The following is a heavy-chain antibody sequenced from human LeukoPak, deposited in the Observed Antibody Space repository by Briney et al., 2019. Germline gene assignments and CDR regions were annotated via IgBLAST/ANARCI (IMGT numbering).Heavy chain of an antibody. D-gene: IGHD6-13*01. Sequence: ASVKVSSKAPGYTFTSYDINWVRQAPGQGLEWRGWMNPNSGNTGYAQKFQGRIIVSRNTSISTAYMELSSLTSEDTAIYYCARIAAAGNRRLNYWGQGTLVTVAS. J-gene: IGHJ4*02. CDR1: GYTFTSYD. CDR2: MNPNSGNT. V-gene: IGHV1-8*01. CDR3: ARIAAAGNRRLNY.